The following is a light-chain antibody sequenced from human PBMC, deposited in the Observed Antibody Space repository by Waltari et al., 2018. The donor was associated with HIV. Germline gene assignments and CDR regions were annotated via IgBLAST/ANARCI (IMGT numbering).Light chain of an antibody. Sequence: DIQMNQSPSSLSSSVVYRDTITGRARPGIRNSLAWYQQKPGEAPKLLLYGASRLESGVPSRFSGSGSGTDYTLTISGLQPEDFASYHCQQYYGIPYTFGQGTKLEIE. CDR2: GAS. CDR1: PGIRNS. CDR3: QQYYGIPYT. J-gene: IGKJ2*01. V-gene: IGKV1-NL1*01.